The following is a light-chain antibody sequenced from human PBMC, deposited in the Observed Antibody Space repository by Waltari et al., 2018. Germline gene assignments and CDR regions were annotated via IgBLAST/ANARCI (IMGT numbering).Light chain of an antibody. Sequence: QSALTQPRSVSGSPGQSVTISCTGTSSDVGYYNYVSWYRQYPGEAPKLILFDVTKQPAGVPDRFAGSKSCNPASLTISGLQSDDEGDYYCCSYAGKYTFEAYVFGGGPRVTVL. J-gene: IGLJ2*01. CDR3: CSYAGKYTFEAYV. CDR2: DVT. CDR1: SSDVGYYNY. V-gene: IGLV2-11*01.